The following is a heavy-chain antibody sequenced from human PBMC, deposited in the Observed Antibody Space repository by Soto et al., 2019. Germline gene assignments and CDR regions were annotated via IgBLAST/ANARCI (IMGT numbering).Heavy chain of an antibody. V-gene: IGHV3-30*18. CDR1: GFTFSSYG. J-gene: IGHJ6*02. D-gene: IGHD2-2*01. CDR3: AKVHGGVVVPAAINTLMDV. Sequence: GGSLRLSCAASGFTFSSYGMHWVRQAPGKGLEWVAVISYDGSNKYYADSVKGRFTISGDNSKNTLYLQMNSLRAEDTAVYYCAKVHGGVVVPAAINTLMDVWGQGTTVTVSS. CDR2: ISYDGSNK.